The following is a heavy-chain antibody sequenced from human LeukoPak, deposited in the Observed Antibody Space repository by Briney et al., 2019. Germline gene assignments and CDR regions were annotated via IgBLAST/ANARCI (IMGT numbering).Heavy chain of an antibody. CDR2: ISWNSNGI. Sequence: GGSLRLSCAASGFTFDDYAMHWVRQAPGKGLEWVSGISWNSNGIGYADSVKGRFTISRDNAKNSLYLQMNSLRAEDSAFYYCAKDITYGGNSGHFDYWGQGTLVTVSS. CDR3: AKDITYGGNSGHFDY. J-gene: IGHJ4*02. CDR1: GFTFDDYA. V-gene: IGHV3-9*01. D-gene: IGHD4-23*01.